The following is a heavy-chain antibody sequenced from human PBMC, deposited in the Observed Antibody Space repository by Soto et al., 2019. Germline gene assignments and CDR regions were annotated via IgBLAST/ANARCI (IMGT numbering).Heavy chain of an antibody. D-gene: IGHD3-9*01. CDR2: IYYSGST. Sequence: QVQLQESGPGLVKPSETLSLTCTVSGGSISSYYWSWIRQPPGKGLEWIGYIYYSGSTNYNPSLKCRVTISVDTSKNQFSLKLSSVTAADTAVYYCARETSPILTGYYNWFDPWGQGTLVTVSS. CDR1: GGSISSYY. CDR3: ARETSPILTGYYNWFDP. V-gene: IGHV4-59*01. J-gene: IGHJ5*02.